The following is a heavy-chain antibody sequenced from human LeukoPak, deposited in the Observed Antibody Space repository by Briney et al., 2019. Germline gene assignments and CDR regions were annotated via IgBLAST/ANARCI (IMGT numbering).Heavy chain of an antibody. V-gene: IGHV3-21*04. Sequence: GGSLRLSCAASGFTFSSYSMNWVRQAPGKGLEWVSSISSSSSYIYYADSVKGRFTISRDNAKNSLYLQMNSLRAEDTAVYYCAKVVKYYYDSSGYELFDYWGQGTLVTVSS. CDR2: ISSSSSYI. CDR1: GFTFSSYS. J-gene: IGHJ4*02. D-gene: IGHD3-22*01. CDR3: AKVVKYYYDSSGYELFDY.